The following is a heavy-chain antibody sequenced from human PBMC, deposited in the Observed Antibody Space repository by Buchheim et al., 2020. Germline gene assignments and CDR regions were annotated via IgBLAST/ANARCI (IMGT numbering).Heavy chain of an antibody. CDR3: AKVSYDSSGYVDY. CDR2: ISYDGSNK. CDR1: GFTFSSYG. V-gene: IGHV3-30*18. D-gene: IGHD3-22*01. J-gene: IGHJ4*02. Sequence: QVQLVESGGGVVQPGRSLRLSCAASGFTFSSYGMHWVRQAPGKGLEWVACISYDGSNKYYADSVKGRFTISRDNSKNTLYLQMNSLRAEDTAVYYCAKVSYDSSGYVDYWGQGTL.